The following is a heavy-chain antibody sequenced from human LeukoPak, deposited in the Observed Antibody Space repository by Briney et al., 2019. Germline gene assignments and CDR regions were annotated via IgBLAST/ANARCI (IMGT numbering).Heavy chain of an antibody. CDR2: INHSGST. J-gene: IGHJ5*02. V-gene: IGHV4-34*01. CDR1: GFTFSSYA. CDR3: ARGGGNYYGSGGPPDP. D-gene: IGHD3-10*01. Sequence: GSLRLSCAASGFTFSSYAMSWVRQPPGKGLEWIGEINHSGSTNYNPSLKSRVTISVDTSKNQFSLKLSSVTAADTAVYYCARGGGNYYGSGGPPDPWGQGTLVTVSS.